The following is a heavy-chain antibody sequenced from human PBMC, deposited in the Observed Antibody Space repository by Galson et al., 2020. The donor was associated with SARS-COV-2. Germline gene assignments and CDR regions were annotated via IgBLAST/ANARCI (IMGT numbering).Heavy chain of an antibody. V-gene: IGHV4-39*07. Sequence: ASETLSLTCSVSGDRISRTSYDWAWIRQSPGKGLEWIGRVYHSGRTYYNPSLKSRVTRSVDTSKNQFSLRLESVTVADTAVYFCAKDFMRVRRDRYYYYGLDVWGEGTTVTVS. J-gene: IGHJ6*02. CDR1: GDRISRTSYD. D-gene: IGHD3-10*01. CDR2: VYHSGRT. CDR3: AKDFMRVRRDRYYYYGLDV.